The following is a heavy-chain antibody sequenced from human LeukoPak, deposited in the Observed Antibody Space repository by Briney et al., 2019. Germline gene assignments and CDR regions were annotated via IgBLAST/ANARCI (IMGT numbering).Heavy chain of an antibody. V-gene: IGHV1-18*01. CDR3: ARVPLRYFDWARGAFDI. J-gene: IGHJ3*02. CDR1: GYTFTSYG. D-gene: IGHD3-9*01. CDR2: ISAYNGNT. Sequence: ASVKVSCKASGYTFTSYGISWVRQAPGQGLEWMGWISAYNGNTNYAQKLQGRVTMTTDTSTSTAYMELRSLKSDDTAVYYCARVPLRYFDWARGAFDIWGQGTMVTVSS.